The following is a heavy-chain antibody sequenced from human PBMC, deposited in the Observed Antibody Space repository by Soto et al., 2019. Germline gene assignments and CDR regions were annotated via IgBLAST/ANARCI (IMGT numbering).Heavy chain of an antibody. V-gene: IGHV3-23*01. CDR3: VKDLVVLSAIFDS. J-gene: IGHJ4*02. CDR1: GFTFGNYA. CDR2: IVASGGRT. Sequence: GVSLRLSCAASGFTFGNYAMGWVRQAPGKGLEWVSGIVASGGRTFYADSAKGRFTISRDNSRSTLYLQMNSLRADDTAVYYCVKDLVVLSAIFDSWGRGTLVTVSS. D-gene: IGHD2-21*02.